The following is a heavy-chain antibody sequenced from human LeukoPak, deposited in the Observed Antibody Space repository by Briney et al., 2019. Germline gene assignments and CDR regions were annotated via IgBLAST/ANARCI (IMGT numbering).Heavy chain of an antibody. D-gene: IGHD2-2*01. Sequence: KAGGSLRLSCAASGFTFSDYAMNWVRQAPGKGLEWVSSISSGGSYISYADSVKGRFTASRDNAKDSLFLQMRSLRDEDTAVYYCARGPALYCTSSSCLDGVDWGQGTLVSVSS. J-gene: IGHJ4*02. CDR1: GFTFSDYA. CDR3: ARGPALYCTSSSCLDGVD. CDR2: ISSGGSYI. V-gene: IGHV3-21*01.